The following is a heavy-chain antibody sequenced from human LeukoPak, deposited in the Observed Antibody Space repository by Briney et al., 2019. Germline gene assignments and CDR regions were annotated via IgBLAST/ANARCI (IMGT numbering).Heavy chain of an antibody. J-gene: IGHJ4*02. CDR3: ARDGDYVWGSYRPYPDY. D-gene: IGHD3-16*02. CDR2: ISTYNGNT. Sequence: ASVKVSRKASGYTFSRFGITWVRQAPGQGLEWMGWISTYNGNTNYAQKLQGRVTMTTDTSTSTAYMELRSLRSDDTAVYYCARDGDYVWGSYRPYPDYWGQGTLVTVSS. V-gene: IGHV1-18*01. CDR1: GYTFSRFG.